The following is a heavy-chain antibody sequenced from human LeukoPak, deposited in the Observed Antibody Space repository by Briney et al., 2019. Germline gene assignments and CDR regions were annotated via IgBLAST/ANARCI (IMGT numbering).Heavy chain of an antibody. CDR3: AKARWEPNFDY. Sequence: GGSLRLSCAASGFTFDDYAMHWVRQGPGKSLEWVSLINENGDIAYYGDSVGGRFTVSRDNAKNSLYLQMNSLTTEDTALYYCAKARWEPNFDYWGQGTLVTVSS. D-gene: IGHD1-26*01. J-gene: IGHJ4*02. V-gene: IGHV3-43*02. CDR1: GFTFDDYA. CDR2: INENGDIA.